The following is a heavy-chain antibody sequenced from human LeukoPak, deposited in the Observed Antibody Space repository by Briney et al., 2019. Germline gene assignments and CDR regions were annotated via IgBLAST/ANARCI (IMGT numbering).Heavy chain of an antibody. J-gene: IGHJ4*02. V-gene: IGHV4-34*01. Sequence: SETLSLTCAVYGGSFSGYYWSWIRQPPGKGLEWIGEINHSGSTNYNPSLKSRVTISVDTSKNQFSLKLSSVTAADTAVYYCARGRYSGSYYLDYWGQGTLVTVSS. CDR3: ARGRYSGSYYLDY. CDR2: INHSGST. CDR1: GGSFSGYY. D-gene: IGHD1-26*01.